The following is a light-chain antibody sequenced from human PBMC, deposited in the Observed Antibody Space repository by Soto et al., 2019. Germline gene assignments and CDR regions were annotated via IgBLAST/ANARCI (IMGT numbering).Light chain of an antibody. V-gene: IGKV1-39*01. CDR1: QPVTNY. J-gene: IGKJ1*01. CDR3: QQSYIAPWT. CDR2: AAS. Sequence: DIKMTQSPSSLSASVEDRVTITCRASQPVTNYLSWYQQKPGKAPTLLIYAASRLQSGVPSRFSAGGSGTEFTLSINSLLPEDFATYYCQQSYIAPWTFGQVTKVDIK.